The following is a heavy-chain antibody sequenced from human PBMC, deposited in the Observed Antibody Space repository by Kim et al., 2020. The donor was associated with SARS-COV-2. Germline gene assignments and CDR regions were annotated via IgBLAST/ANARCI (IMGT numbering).Heavy chain of an antibody. D-gene: IGHD4-17*01. J-gene: IGHJ1*01. CDR1: GLTVSSNY. CDR3: ARPTVNGHYGH. CDR2: SYSGGST. V-gene: IGHV3-53*01. Sequence: GRSLRLSCADSGLTVSSNYMSRARQAPGKGLEWVSLSYSGGSTYFAGSVKGRSTISRDNSKNTLYLQLHSLRAEDTGVYYCARPTVNGHYGHWGQGSLV.